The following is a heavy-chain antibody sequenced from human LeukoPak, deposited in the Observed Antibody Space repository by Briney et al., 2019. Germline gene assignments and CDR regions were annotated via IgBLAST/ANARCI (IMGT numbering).Heavy chain of an antibody. D-gene: IGHD4-17*01. CDR1: GGTFSSYA. J-gene: IGHJ4*02. CDR3: ARVRGMTTETYFDS. V-gene: IGHV1-69*06. Sequence: SVKVSCKASGGTFSSYAISWVRQAPGQGLEWMGGIIPIFGTANYAQKFQGRVTITADKSTSTAYMELSSLRSDDTAVYYCARVRGMTTETYFDSWGQGTLVTVSS. CDR2: IIPIFGTA.